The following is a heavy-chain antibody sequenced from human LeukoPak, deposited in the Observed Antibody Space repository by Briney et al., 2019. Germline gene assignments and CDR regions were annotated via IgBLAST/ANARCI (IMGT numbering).Heavy chain of an antibody. J-gene: IGHJ5*02. Sequence: ASVKVSCRASGYTFTGYYMHWVRQATGQGLEWMGWMNPNSGNTGYAQKFQGRVTMTRNTSINTAYMELSSLRSEDTAVYYCARGNYYDSSGYNWFDPWGQGTLVTVSS. CDR3: ARGNYYDSSGYNWFDP. CDR2: MNPNSGNT. D-gene: IGHD3-22*01. CDR1: GYTFTGYY. V-gene: IGHV1-8*02.